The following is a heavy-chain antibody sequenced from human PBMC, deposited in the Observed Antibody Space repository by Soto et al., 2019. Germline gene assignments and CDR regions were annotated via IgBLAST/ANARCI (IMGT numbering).Heavy chain of an antibody. V-gene: IGHV3-66*01. CDR3: AREAGSSGTYGMDV. CDR2: IYSGGST. J-gene: IGHJ6*02. CDR1: GFTVSSNY. D-gene: IGHD6-13*01. Sequence: GGSLRLSCAASGFTVSSNYMSWVRQAPGKGLEWVSVIYSGGSTYYADSVKGRFTISRDNSKNTLYLQMNSLRAEDTAVYYCAREAGSSGTYGMDVWGQGTTATVSS.